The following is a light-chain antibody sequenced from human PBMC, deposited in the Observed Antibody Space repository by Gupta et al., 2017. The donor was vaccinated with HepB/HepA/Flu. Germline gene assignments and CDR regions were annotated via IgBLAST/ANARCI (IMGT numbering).Light chain of an antibody. J-gene: IGKJ1*01. CDR1: QNVESSF. Sequence: EIVLTQTPGTLSLSPGERATRSCWASQNVESSFLAWYQQKPGQAPRLLIFGASSRATGIPDRFSGSGSGTEFTLTISRREPEDFAVYYCQQEGSSPSTFGQGTKVEIK. V-gene: IGKV3-20*01. CDR3: QQEGSSPST. CDR2: GAS.